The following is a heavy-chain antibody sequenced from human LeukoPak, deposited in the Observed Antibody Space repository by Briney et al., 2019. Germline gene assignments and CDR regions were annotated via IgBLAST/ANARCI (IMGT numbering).Heavy chain of an antibody. CDR3: ARGVEMAY. D-gene: IGHD2-2*01. V-gene: IGHV3-30-3*01. CDR2: ISYDGSNK. Sequence: PGRSLRLSCAASGSTFSSYAMHWVRQAPGKGLEWVAVISYDGSNKYYADSVKGRFTISRDNSKNTLYLQMNSLRAEDTAVYYCARGVEMAYWGQGALVTVSS. J-gene: IGHJ4*02. CDR1: GSTFSSYA.